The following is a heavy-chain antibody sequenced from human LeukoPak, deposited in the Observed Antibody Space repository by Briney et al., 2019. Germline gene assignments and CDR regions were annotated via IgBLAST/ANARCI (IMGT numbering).Heavy chain of an antibody. D-gene: IGHD2-2*02. CDR2: MNPNSCNT. CDR1: GHTFTSYD. CDR3: ARAVGMKYQLLYGYYYYYMDV. V-gene: IGHV1-8*01. Sequence: ASVKVSCKASGHTFTSYDINWVRQATGQGLEWMGWMNPNSCNTGYAQKLQGRVNMTSNTSISTAYMELSSLRSEDTAVYYCARAVGMKYQLLYGYYYYYMDVWGKGTTVTVSS. J-gene: IGHJ6*03.